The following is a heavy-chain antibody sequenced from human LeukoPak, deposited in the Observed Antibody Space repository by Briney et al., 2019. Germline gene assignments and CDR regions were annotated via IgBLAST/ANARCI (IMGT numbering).Heavy chain of an antibody. Sequence: GGSLRLSCAASGFTFSSYAMSWVRQAPGKGLEWVAVISYDGSNKYYADSVKGRFTIPRDNSKNTLYLQMNSLRAEDTAVYYCAKDFYYYDSSGYYPYYYYYMDVWGKGTTVTVSS. CDR3: AKDFYYYDSSGYYPYYYYYMDV. CDR1: GFTFSSYA. J-gene: IGHJ6*03. V-gene: IGHV3-30*18. CDR2: ISYDGSNK. D-gene: IGHD3-22*01.